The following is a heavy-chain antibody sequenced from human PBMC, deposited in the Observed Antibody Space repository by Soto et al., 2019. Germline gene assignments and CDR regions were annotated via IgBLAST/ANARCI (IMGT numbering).Heavy chain of an antibody. CDR1: GGSISFDHYH. CDR3: AREDDGGDRDYYGLDV. CDR2: VHYSGSV. Sequence: QVQLQQSGPGLVKPSQTLSLTCTVSGGSISFDHYHWTWIRQPPGKGLEWIGYVHYSGSVLYNPSLQSRVSISEDTSKRQFTLKLSPVTAADTAVYFCAREDDGGDRDYYGLDVWGQGTTVTVSS. J-gene: IGHJ6*02. V-gene: IGHV4-30-4*01. D-gene: IGHD2-21*02.